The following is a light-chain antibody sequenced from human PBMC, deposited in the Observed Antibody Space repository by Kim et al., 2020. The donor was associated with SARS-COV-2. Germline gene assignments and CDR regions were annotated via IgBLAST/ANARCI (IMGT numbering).Light chain of an antibody. V-gene: IGKV3-20*01. Sequence: LSTGERATLSCRASQSDSSSYLAWYQQKPGQAPRLLIYGASSRATGIPDRFSGSGSGKDFTLTISRLEPEDFAVYYCQQYGDSTRTFGQGTKLEI. J-gene: IGKJ2*01. CDR2: GAS. CDR3: QQYGDSTRT. CDR1: QSDSSSY.